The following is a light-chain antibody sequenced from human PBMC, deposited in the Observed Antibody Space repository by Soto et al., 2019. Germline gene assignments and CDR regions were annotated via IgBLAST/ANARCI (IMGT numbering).Light chain of an antibody. J-gene: IGKJ1*01. CDR2: GAS. V-gene: IGKV3-15*01. Sequence: EIVMTQSPATLSVSPGERATLSCRTSQTVSSNLAWYQQRPGQAPRLLIFGASTRATGIPARFSGSGSGTEFTLTISSLQSEDLAVYYCQRYNNWPPWTFGPGTKVEIK. CDR3: QRYNNWPPWT. CDR1: QTVSSN.